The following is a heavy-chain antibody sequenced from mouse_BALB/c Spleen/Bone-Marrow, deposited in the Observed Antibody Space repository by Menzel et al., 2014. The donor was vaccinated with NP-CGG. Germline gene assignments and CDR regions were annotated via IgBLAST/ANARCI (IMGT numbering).Heavy chain of an antibody. J-gene: IGHJ3*01. CDR3: ARHGYGSSAWFAY. CDR1: GYTFTEYI. Sequence: QVQLQQSGAGLVKPGASVKLSCKASGYTFTEYIIHWVKQRPGKGLEWIGWFYTGSGSIKYNEKFKDKATLTANKSSSTCYMELSRLTSEDSAVYFCARHGYGSSAWFAYWGQGTLVTVSA. CDR2: FYTGSGSI. V-gene: IGHV1-62-2*01. D-gene: IGHD1-1*01.